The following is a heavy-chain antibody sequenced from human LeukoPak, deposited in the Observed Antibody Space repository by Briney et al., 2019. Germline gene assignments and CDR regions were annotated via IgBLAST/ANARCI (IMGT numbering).Heavy chain of an antibody. CDR2: IKQDGSEK. CDR3: ARGGYGMTVAQFDY. CDR1: GFTFSNYW. Sequence: GGSLRLSCAASGFTFSNYWMNWVRQAPGKGLEWVANIKQDGSEKYYVDSVKGRFTISRDNAKNSLYLQMNSLRAEDTAVYYCARGGYGMTVAQFDYWGQGTLVTVSS. V-gene: IGHV3-7*04. J-gene: IGHJ4*02. D-gene: IGHD6-19*01.